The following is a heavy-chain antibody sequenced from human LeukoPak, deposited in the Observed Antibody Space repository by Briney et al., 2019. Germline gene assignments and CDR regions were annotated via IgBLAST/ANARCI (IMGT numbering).Heavy chain of an antibody. Sequence: GGPLRLSCAPSGFTFSSYAMHWVRQAPGKGLEWVAVISYDGSNKYYADSVKGGVTISRDNSKNTLYLQMNSLRAEDTAVYYCARGDTASPTYSFQHWGRGTLVTVSS. V-gene: IGHV3-30*04. CDR3: ARGDTASPTYSFQH. CDR1: GFTFSSYA. D-gene: IGHD5-18*01. J-gene: IGHJ1*01. CDR2: ISYDGSNK.